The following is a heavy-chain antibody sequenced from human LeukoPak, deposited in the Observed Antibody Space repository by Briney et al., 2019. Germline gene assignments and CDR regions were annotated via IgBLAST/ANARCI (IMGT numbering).Heavy chain of an antibody. CDR3: VNVVRHWFGELTLEPRAGSFDY. J-gene: IGHJ4*02. D-gene: IGHD3-10*01. V-gene: IGHV4-4*07. CDR2: IYTSGST. Sequence: PSETLSLTCTVSGGSISSYYWSWIRQPAGKGLEWIGRIYTSGSTDYNPSLKSRVTISLDKSKNQFSLKLTSVTAADTAVYFCVNVVRHWFGELTLEPRAGSFDYWGQGTLVTVSS. CDR1: GGSISSYY.